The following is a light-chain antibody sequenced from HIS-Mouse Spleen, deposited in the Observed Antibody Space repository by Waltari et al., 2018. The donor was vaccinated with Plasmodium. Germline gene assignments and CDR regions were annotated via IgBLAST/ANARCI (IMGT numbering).Light chain of an antibody. J-gene: IGLJ1*01. Sequence: SYELTQPPSVSVSPGQTARITCSGDALPKQYAYWYQQKQCQAPVQVIYQYSERPSGIPERFSGSSSGTTVTLTISGVQAEDEADYYCQSADSSGTYVFGTGTKVTVL. CDR1: ALPKQY. V-gene: IGLV3-25*03. CDR3: QSADSSGTYV. CDR2: QYS.